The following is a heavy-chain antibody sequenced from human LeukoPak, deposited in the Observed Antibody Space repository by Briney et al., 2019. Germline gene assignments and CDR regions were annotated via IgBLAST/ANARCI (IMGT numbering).Heavy chain of an antibody. J-gene: IGHJ4*02. CDR2: IYYSGST. CDR3: AREVYYGSGSYFDY. Sequence: SETLSLTCAVYGGSFSGYYWSWIRQPPGKGLEWTGYIYYSGSTNYNPSLKSRVTISVDTSKNQFSLKLSSVTAADTAVYYCAREVYYGSGSYFDYWGQGTLVTVSS. D-gene: IGHD3-10*01. V-gene: IGHV4-59*01. CDR1: GGSFSGYY.